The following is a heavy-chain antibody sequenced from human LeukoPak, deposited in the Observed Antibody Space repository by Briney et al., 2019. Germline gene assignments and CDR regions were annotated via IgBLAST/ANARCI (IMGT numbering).Heavy chain of an antibody. V-gene: IGHV3-48*04. CDR3: AIEAFDI. Sequence: GGSLRLSCAASGSTFSSFSVNWVRQAPGKGLEWVSYISSSSSTIYYADSVKGRFTISRDNAKNSLYLQMNSLRAEDTAVYYCAIEAFDIWGQGTMVTVSS. CDR1: GSTFSSFS. J-gene: IGHJ3*02. CDR2: ISSSSSTI.